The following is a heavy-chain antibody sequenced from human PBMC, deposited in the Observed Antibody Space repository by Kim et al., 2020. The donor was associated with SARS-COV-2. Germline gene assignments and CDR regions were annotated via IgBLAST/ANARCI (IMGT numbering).Heavy chain of an antibody. J-gene: IGHJ5*02. CDR3: ARKGRFLEWLPNGWIDP. Sequence: LESRVTISVDTSKNQCSLKLSSVTAADTAVYYCARKGRFLEWLPNGWIDPWGQGTLVTVSS. D-gene: IGHD3-3*01. V-gene: IGHV4-34*01.